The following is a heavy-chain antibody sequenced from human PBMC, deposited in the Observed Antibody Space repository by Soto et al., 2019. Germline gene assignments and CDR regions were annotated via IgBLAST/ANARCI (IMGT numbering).Heavy chain of an antibody. D-gene: IGHD5-12*01. CDR2: IKSKTDGGTT. Sequence: EVQLVESGGGLVKPGGSLRLSCAASGFTFSNAWMSWVRQAPGKGLEWVGRIKSKTDGGTTDYAAPVKGRFTISRDDSKNMLYLQMNSLKTEDTAVYYCTTRRYSGYENYFDYWGQGTLVTVSS. CDR1: GFTFSNAW. J-gene: IGHJ4*02. CDR3: TTRRYSGYENYFDY. V-gene: IGHV3-15*01.